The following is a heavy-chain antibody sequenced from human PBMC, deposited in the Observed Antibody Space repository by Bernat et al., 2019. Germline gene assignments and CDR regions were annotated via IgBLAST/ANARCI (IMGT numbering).Heavy chain of an antibody. Sequence: QVQLVQSGAEVKKPGSSVKVSCKASGGTFSSYAISWVRQAPGQGLEWMGRIIPILGIANYAQKFQGRVTITADKSTSTAYMELSSLRSEDTAVYYCARERKGYYYYGIDVWGQGTTVTVSS. CDR2: IIPILGIA. V-gene: IGHV1-69*04. CDR1: GGTFSSYA. J-gene: IGHJ6*02. CDR3: ARERKGYYYYGIDV.